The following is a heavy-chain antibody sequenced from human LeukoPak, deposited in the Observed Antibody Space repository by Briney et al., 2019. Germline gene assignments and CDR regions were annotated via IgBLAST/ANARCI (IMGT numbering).Heavy chain of an antibody. CDR2: INWNDGST. Sequence: RPGGSLRLSCAASGFTFDDYGVSWVRQAPGKGLEWVSGINWNDGSTAYADSVKGRFTISRDNAKNSLSLQMNSLRAEDTALYYCARVAYSAYDYPTLLPPFDYWGQGTLVTVSS. CDR1: GFTFDDYG. V-gene: IGHV3-20*04. J-gene: IGHJ4*02. D-gene: IGHD5-12*01. CDR3: ARVAYSAYDYPTLLPPFDY.